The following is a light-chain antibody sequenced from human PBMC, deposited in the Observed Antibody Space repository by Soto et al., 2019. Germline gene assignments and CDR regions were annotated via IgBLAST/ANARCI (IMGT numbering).Light chain of an antibody. CDR1: QSLLHSNGYNY. CDR3: MQALQTPPAMYT. Sequence: DIVMTQSPLSLPVTPGEPASISCRSSQSLLHSNGYNYLDWYLQKPGQSPQLLIYLGSNRASGVPDRFSGSGSGTDFPLKISRVEAEDVGVYYCMQALQTPPAMYTFGQGTKLEIK. CDR2: LGS. J-gene: IGKJ2*01. V-gene: IGKV2-28*01.